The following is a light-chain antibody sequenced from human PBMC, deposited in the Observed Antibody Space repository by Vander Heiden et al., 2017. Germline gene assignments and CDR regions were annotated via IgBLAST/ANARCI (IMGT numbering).Light chain of an antibody. CDR3: CSYAGSSNWV. V-gene: IGLV2-23*01. CDR1: SSDVGSYNL. J-gene: IGLJ2*01. CDR2: EGS. Sequence: QSALTQPASVSGSPGQPITISCTGTSSDVGSYNLVSWYQHHPGKAPKLMIYEGSKRPSGVSYRFSGSKSGNTASLTISGLQAEDEADYFCCSYAGSSNWVFGGGTKLTVL.